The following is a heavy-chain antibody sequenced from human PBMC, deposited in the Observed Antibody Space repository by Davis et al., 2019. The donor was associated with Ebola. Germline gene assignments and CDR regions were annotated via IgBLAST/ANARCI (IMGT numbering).Heavy chain of an antibody. J-gene: IGHJ3*01. D-gene: IGHD1-26*01. V-gene: IGHV1-2*02. Sequence: ASVKVSCKASGHTFSGYYLHWVRQAPGQGLEWLGWINPNSGGTTYAQKFQGRVTMTSDTSISTAYLDLSRLTSDDTAVYFCARESDAVGASTTDDAFDVWGQGTMVTVSS. CDR3: ARESDAVGASTTDDAFDV. CDR1: GHTFSGYY. CDR2: INPNSGGT.